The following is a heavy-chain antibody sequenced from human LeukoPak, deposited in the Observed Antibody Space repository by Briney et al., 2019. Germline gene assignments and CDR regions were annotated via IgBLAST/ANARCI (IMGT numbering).Heavy chain of an antibody. CDR3: ARDRRDGYELGDY. CDR2: ISPYNGNT. CDR1: GYDFTSVG. Sequence: ASVKVSCKASGYDFTSVGITWVRRAPGQGLEWMGWISPYNGNTRYAQKFQGRVTMTTDTSTSTAYMELRSLRSDDTAVYYCARDRRDGYELGDYWGQGTLVTVSS. D-gene: IGHD5-24*01. J-gene: IGHJ4*02. V-gene: IGHV1-18*01.